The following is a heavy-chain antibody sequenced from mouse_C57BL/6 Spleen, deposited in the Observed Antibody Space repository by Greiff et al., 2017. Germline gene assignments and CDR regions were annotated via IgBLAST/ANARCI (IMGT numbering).Heavy chain of an antibody. CDR2: IYPRDGST. Sequence: QVQLKQSDAELVKPGASVKISCKVSVYTFTDHTIHWMKQRPEQGLEWIGYIYPRDGSTKYNEKFKGKATLTADKSSSTAYMQLNSLTSEDSAVYFCARYGNYDYDSAWFAYWGQGTLVTVSA. CDR3: ARYGNYDYDSAWFAY. D-gene: IGHD2-4*01. CDR1: VYTFTDHT. V-gene: IGHV1-78*01. J-gene: IGHJ3*01.